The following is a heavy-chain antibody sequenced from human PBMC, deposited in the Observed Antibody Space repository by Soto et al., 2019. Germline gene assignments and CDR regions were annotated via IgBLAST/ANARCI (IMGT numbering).Heavy chain of an antibody. CDR2: IKQDGSEK. V-gene: IGHV3-7*01. Sequence: EVQLVESGGGLVQPGGSLRLSCAASGFTFSRYWMSWVRQAPGKGLEWVANIKQDGSEKYYVESVKGRFTMSRENTKNSLYLKMNSLRAEDTAVYYCVRDDTRRNNDFWSGHYTTDAFDIWGHGRMVTVSS. J-gene: IGHJ3*02. CDR3: VRDDTRRNNDFWSGHYTTDAFDI. CDR1: GFTFSRYW. D-gene: IGHD3-3*01.